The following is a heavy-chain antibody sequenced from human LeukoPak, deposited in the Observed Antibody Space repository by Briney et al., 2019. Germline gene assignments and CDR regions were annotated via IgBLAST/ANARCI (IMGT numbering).Heavy chain of an antibody. CDR3: VKPTEYYYYYYYMDV. Sequence: PGGSLRLSCAASGFTFSNYAMSWVRQAPGKGLEWVAVISYDGSNKYYADSVKGRFTISRDNSKNTLYLQMNSLRAEDTAVYYCVKPTEYYYYYYYMDVWGKGTTVTVSS. CDR2: ISYDGSNK. V-gene: IGHV3-30*04. CDR1: GFTFSNYA. J-gene: IGHJ6*03.